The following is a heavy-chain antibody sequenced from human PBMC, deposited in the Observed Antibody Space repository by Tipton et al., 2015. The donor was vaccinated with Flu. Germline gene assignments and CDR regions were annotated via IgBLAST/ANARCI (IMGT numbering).Heavy chain of an antibody. V-gene: IGHV3-7*01. D-gene: IGHD1-7*01. CDR2: INLDGGEK. CDR1: GFTLSNYW. J-gene: IGHJ6*03. CDR3: ARDGPEWNYFSYMDV. Sequence: GSLRLSCAASGFTLSNYWMSWVRQAPGKGLEWLANINLDGGEKYYADSVKGRFTISRDDSRNTLYLQMDSLRADDTAVYYCARDGPEWNYFSYMDVWGNGTTVTVSS.